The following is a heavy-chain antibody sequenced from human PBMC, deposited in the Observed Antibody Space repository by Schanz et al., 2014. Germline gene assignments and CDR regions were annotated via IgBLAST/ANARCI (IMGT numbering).Heavy chain of an antibody. CDR1: GFTFSSYS. D-gene: IGHD1-26*01. CDR2: ISTGRYL. V-gene: IGHV3-21*02. CDR3: ARDPVEGAPTPYCFDS. Sequence: EVQLVESGGGLVKPGGSLRLSCAASGFTFSSYSLAWVRQAPGKGLEWVSFISTGRYLYYADSEKGRFTISRDNTKNSVFLQMSSLRVEDTSLYFCARDPVEGAPTPYCFDSWGPGTLVTVSS. J-gene: IGHJ4*02.